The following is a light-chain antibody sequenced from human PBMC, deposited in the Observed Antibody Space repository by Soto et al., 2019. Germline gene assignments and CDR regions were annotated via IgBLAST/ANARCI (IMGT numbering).Light chain of an antibody. CDR3: SSYTSSSTV. V-gene: IGLV2-14*01. J-gene: IGLJ1*01. Sequence: QSVLTQPASVSGSPGQSITISCTGTSSDVGGYNYVSWYQQHPGKAPKLMIYDVSNRPSGVSNRFPGSKSGNTASLTIFGFQAEDEADYYCSSYTSSSTVFGTGTKVTVL. CDR1: SSDVGGYNY. CDR2: DVS.